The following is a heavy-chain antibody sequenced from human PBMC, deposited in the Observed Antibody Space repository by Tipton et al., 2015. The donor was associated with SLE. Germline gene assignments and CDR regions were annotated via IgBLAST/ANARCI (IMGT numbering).Heavy chain of an antibody. J-gene: IGHJ4*02. CDR2: IYYSGST. D-gene: IGHD3-22*01. CDR1: GGSISSSSYY. CDR3: ARGGTYHDSSGNIDY. V-gene: IGHV4-39*07. Sequence: TLSLTCTVSGGSISSSSYYWGWIRQPPGKGLEWIGSIYYSGSTYYNPSLKSRDTISVDTSKNQFSLKLSSVTAADTAVYYCARGGTYHDSSGNIDYWGQGTLVTASS.